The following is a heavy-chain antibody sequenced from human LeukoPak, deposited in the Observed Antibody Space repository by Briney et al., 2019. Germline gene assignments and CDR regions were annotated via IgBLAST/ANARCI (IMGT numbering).Heavy chain of an antibody. V-gene: IGHV4-4*07. D-gene: IGHD6-13*01. CDR2: IFDSVST. J-gene: IGHJ6*02. CDR1: GGSIRSYY. CDR3: ARRYISTWVMDV. Sequence: SETLSLTCTVSGGSIRSYYWSWIRQPARKGLEWIGHIFDSVSTNYTPSLNSRVTMSADTSKNQFSLKLSSVAAADTAVYYCARRYISTWVMDVWGQGTTVTVSS.